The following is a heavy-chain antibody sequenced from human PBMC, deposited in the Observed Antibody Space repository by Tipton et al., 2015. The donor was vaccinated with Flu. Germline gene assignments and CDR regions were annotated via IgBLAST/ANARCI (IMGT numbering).Heavy chain of an antibody. Sequence: TLSLTCAVSGYSISSGYYWGWIRQPPGKGLEWIGSIYHSGSTYYNPSLKSRVTISVDTSKNQFSLKLSSVTAADTAVYYCASEAGADYFDYWGQGTLVTVSS. CDR2: IYHSGST. J-gene: IGHJ4*02. CDR1: GYSISSGYY. V-gene: IGHV4-38-2*01. CDR3: ASEAGADYFDY.